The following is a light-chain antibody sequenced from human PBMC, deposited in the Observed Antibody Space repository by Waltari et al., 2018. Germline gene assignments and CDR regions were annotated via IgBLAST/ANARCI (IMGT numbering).Light chain of an antibody. CDR1: QSVLYSATNKNY. CDR2: WAS. J-gene: IGKJ4*01. Sequence: DIVMTQSPDSLDVSLGERATIHCKSSQSVLYSATNKNYLAWYQQKPGQPPKLLIYWASTRESGVPDRFSGSGSGTDFTLTISSLQAEDVAVYYCQQYYSTPPLTFGGGTKVEIK. V-gene: IGKV4-1*01. CDR3: QQYYSTPPLT.